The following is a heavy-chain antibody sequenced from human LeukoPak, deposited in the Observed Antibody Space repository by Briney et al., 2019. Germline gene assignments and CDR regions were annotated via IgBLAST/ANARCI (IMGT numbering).Heavy chain of an antibody. CDR3: ARGGVLDAFDI. Sequence: TASETLSLTCAVSGGSISSGGYSWSWIRQPPGKGLEWIGYIYHSGSTYYNPSLKSRVTISVDRSKNQFSLKLSSVTAADTAVYYCARGGVLDAFDIWGQGTMVTVSS. CDR2: IYHSGST. V-gene: IGHV4-30-2*01. J-gene: IGHJ3*02. CDR1: GGSISSGGYS. D-gene: IGHD2-8*01.